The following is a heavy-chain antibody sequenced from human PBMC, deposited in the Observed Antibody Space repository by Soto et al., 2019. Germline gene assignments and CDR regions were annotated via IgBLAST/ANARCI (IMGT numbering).Heavy chain of an antibody. Sequence: GGSLRLSCAASGFTFSSYSMIWVRQAPGKGLEWVSYISSSSSTIYYADSVKGRFTISRDNAKNSLYLQMNSLRDEDTAVYYWASATGGSGSYSGYCGQGTLVTVST. CDR2: ISSSSSTI. CDR1: GFTFSSYS. D-gene: IGHD1-26*01. J-gene: IGHJ4*02. V-gene: IGHV3-48*02. CDR3: ASATGGSGSYSGY.